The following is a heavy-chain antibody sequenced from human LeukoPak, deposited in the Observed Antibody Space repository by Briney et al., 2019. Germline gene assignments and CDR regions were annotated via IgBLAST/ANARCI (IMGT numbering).Heavy chain of an antibody. CDR2: IRSRSLTI. CDR1: GFTFRDDP. Sequence: PGGSLRLSCAASGFTFRDDPMNWVRQAPGKGLEWVAHIRSRSLTISYADSVRGRFTISRDNAKNSLYLQMNSLRAEDTAVYYCARDIAGCSGGSCYSGSWFDPWGQGTLVTVSS. D-gene: IGHD2-15*01. V-gene: IGHV3-48*04. J-gene: IGHJ5*02. CDR3: ARDIAGCSGGSCYSGSWFDP.